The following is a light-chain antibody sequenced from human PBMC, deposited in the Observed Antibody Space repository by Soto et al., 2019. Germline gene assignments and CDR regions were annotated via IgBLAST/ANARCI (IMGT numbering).Light chain of an antibody. V-gene: IGLV2-14*01. Sequence: QSALTQPASVSGSPGQSITISCTGTSSDVGGYNYVSWYQQHPGKAPKLMIYDVSKRPSEVSNRSSGSKSGNTASLTISVLEAEDEAYYYCSSYTSGYVVFGGGTKLTVL. CDR3: SSYTSGYVV. CDR1: SSDVGGYNY. J-gene: IGLJ2*01. CDR2: DVS.